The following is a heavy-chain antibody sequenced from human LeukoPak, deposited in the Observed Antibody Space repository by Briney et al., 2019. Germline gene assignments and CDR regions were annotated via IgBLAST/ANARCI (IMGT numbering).Heavy chain of an antibody. V-gene: IGHV3-7*01. Sequence: GGSLRLSCAASGFTVSSNYMSWVRQAPGKGLEWVANIKQDGSEKYYVDSVKGRFTISRDNAKNSLYLQMNSLRAEDTAVYYCAREYSSGIYYYYYYMDVWGKGTTVTVSS. J-gene: IGHJ6*03. CDR1: GFTVSSNY. CDR2: IKQDGSEK. D-gene: IGHD6-19*01. CDR3: AREYSSGIYYYYYYMDV.